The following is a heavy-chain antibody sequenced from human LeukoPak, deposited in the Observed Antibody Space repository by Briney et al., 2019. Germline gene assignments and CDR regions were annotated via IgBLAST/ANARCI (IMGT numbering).Heavy chain of an antibody. CDR3: SKVGAEYHGSGSYSLWENWFDS. D-gene: IGHD3-10*01. Sequence: GCSLRLSRAASGFTLNSQPMRCLRQAPGKALEGVSAISGSGYTTDYADSVKARFTMSRDNSQNTLYLQMNSQRAERPAVCCFSKVGAEYHGSGSYSLWENWFDSWGQGTLVTVSS. J-gene: IGHJ5*01. CDR1: GFTLNSQP. CDR2: ISGSGYTT. V-gene: IGHV3-23*01.